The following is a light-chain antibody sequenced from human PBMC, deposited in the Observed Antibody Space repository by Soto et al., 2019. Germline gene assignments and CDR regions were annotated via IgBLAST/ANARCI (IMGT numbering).Light chain of an antibody. CDR1: SRNVGGYNF. CDR2: DVN. V-gene: IGLV2-14*03. CDR3: SSYTTTSTHL. J-gene: IGLJ2*01. Sequence: QSALTQPASVSGSPGQSITISCIGTSRNVGGYNFVSWYQHHPGKAPKLIIYDVNNRPSGVSNRFSGSKSGNTASLTISGLQAEDEADYYCSSYTTTSTHLFGGGTKLTVL.